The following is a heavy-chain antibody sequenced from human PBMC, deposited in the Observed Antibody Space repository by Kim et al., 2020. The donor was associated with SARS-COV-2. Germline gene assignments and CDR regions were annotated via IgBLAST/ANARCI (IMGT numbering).Heavy chain of an antibody. J-gene: IGHJ3*02. CDR3: ARLEVEAFVN. CDR2: IYYSGST. D-gene: IGHD1-1*01. V-gene: IGHV4-39*01. CDR1: GGSISSSSYY. Sequence: SETLSLTCTVSGGSISSSSYYWGWIRQPPGKGLEGIGSIYYSGSTYYNPSLKSRVTITVDTSKNQFSMKLSSVTAADTAVYYCARLEVEAFVNWGKGTM.